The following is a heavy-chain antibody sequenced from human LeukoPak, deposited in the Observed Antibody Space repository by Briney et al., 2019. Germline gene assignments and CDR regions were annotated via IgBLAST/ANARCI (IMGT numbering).Heavy chain of an antibody. V-gene: IGHV4-39*01. CDR3: ARHNAYDYYMDV. J-gene: IGHJ6*03. D-gene: IGHD2-8*01. CDR2: IYYSGST. CDR1: GDSISNYY. Sequence: PSETLSLTCTVSGDSISNYYWSWIRQPPGKGLGWIGSIYYSGSTYYNPSLKSRVTISVDTSKNQFSLKLSSVTAADTAVYYCARHNAYDYYMDVWGKGTTVTIS.